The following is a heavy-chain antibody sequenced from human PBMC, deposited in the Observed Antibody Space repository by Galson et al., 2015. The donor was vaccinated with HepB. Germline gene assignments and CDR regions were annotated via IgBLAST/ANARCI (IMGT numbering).Heavy chain of an antibody. D-gene: IGHD1-1*01. CDR1: GFTFSSYA. Sequence: SLRLSCAASGFTFSSYAMHWVRQAPGKGLEWVAVISYDGSNKYYADSVKGRFTISRDNSKNTLYLQMNSLRAEDTAVYYCARADYRQNWNDVWGAFDIWGQGTMVTVSS. V-gene: IGHV3-30*04. CDR3: ARADYRQNWNDVWGAFDI. CDR2: ISYDGSNK. J-gene: IGHJ3*02.